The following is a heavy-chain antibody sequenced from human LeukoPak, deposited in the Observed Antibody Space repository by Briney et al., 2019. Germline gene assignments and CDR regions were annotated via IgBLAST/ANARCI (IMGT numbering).Heavy chain of an antibody. J-gene: IGHJ4*02. CDR3: ARESGVRGVIYY. Sequence: SETLSLTCSVSGGSISSYYWSWIRQPAGKGLEWIGRIYTSGSTNYNPSLKSRVTISVDTSKNQFSLRLSSVTAADTAVYYCARESGVRGVIYYWGQGTLVTVSS. D-gene: IGHD3-10*01. CDR1: GGSISSYY. V-gene: IGHV4-4*07. CDR2: IYTSGST.